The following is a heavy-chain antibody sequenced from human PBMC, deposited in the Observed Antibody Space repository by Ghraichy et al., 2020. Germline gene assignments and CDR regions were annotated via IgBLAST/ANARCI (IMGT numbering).Heavy chain of an antibody. V-gene: IGHV4-31*03. Sequence: LRLSCTVSGASISSDGHCWSWIRQQPGMGLDYIGHIYNTGNTYYNPSLKSRVSISVATSKNQSSLNLSAVTAADTAVYYCARGTSSWAAYSMDGWGQGTMVTVCS. CDR3: ARGTSSWAAYSMDG. CDR2: IYNTGNT. J-gene: IGHJ6*02. D-gene: IGHD6-13*01. CDR1: GASISSDGHC.